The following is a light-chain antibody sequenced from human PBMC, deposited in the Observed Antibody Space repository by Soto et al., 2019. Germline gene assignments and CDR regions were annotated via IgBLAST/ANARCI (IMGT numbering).Light chain of an antibody. CDR3: QSYDSSLTVV. V-gene: IGLV2-14*01. CDR2: EVS. Sequence: QSALTQPASVSGSPGQSITISCTGTSSDVGGYNYVSWYQQQSGKAPKLMIHEVSNRPSGVSNRFSGSKSGNTASLAITGLQAEDEADYYCQSYDSSLTVVFGGGTKLTVL. J-gene: IGLJ2*01. CDR1: SSDVGGYNY.